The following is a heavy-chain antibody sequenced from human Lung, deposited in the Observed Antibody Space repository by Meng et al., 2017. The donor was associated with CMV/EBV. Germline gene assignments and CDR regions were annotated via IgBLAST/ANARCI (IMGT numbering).Heavy chain of an antibody. D-gene: IGHD2-21*02. CDR1: CGSLSSRNW. V-gene: IGHV4-4*02. Sequence: QVPLEEAGPGLGRASGVLSLTVAVSCGSLSSRNWWSWVRQPPGKGLEWIGEIYHSGSTNYNPSLKSRVTISVDESKNQFSLRLSSVTAADTAVYYCARVGAYCGGDCYHPRWGQGTLVTVSS. CDR3: ARVGAYCGGDCYHPR. CDR2: IYHSGST. J-gene: IGHJ4*02.